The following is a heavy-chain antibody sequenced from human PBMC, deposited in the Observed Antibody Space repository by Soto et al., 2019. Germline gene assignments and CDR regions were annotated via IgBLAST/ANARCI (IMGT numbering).Heavy chain of an antibody. Sequence: QVQLVESGGGVVQPGRSLRLSCAASGFTFSSYAMHWVRQAPGKGLEWVAVISYDGSNKYYADSVKGRFTISRDNSKNTLYVQMNSLRAEDTAVYYCARGRGYYGSGSYHYWGQGTLVTVSS. CDR1: GFTFSSYA. CDR2: ISYDGSNK. J-gene: IGHJ4*02. V-gene: IGHV3-30-3*01. D-gene: IGHD3-10*01. CDR3: ARGRGYYGSGSYHY.